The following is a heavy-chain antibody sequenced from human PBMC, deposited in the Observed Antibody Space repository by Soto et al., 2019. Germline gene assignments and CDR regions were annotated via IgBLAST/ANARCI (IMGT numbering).Heavy chain of an antibody. V-gene: IGHV5-51*01. J-gene: IGHJ5*02. CDR2: IYPGDSDT. CDR1: GYSFTSYW. D-gene: IGHD3-3*01. CDR3: ALYDFWSENLPQLNWFDP. Sequence: PGESLKISCKGSGYSFTSYWIGWVRQMPGKGLEWMGIIYPGDSDTRYSPSFQGQVTISADKSISTAYLQWSSLKASDTAMYYCALYDFWSENLPQLNWFDPWGQGTLVTVSS.